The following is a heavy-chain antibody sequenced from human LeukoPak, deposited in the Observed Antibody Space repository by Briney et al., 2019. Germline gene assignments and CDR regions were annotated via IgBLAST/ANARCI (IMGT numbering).Heavy chain of an antibody. D-gene: IGHD3-10*01. Sequence: PSETLSLTCTVSGGSISSYYWSWIRQPPGKGLEWIGYIYYSGSTNYNPSLKSRVTISVDTSKNQFSLKLSSVTAADTAVYYCARGAGDYYVSGADTFDIWGQGTMVTVSS. CDR1: GGSISSYY. CDR3: ARGAGDYYVSGADTFDI. CDR2: IYYSGST. J-gene: IGHJ3*02. V-gene: IGHV4-59*01.